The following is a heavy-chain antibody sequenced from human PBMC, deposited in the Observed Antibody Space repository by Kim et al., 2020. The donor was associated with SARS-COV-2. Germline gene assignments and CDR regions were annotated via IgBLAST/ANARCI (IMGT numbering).Heavy chain of an antibody. CDR2: IYYSGST. CDR3: ARSASHSSSWYSPGLADYYFDY. D-gene: IGHD6-13*01. CDR1: GGSISSYY. V-gene: IGHV4-59*01. Sequence: SETLSLTCTVSGGSISSYYWSWIRQPPGKGLEWIGYIYYSGSTNYNPSLKSRVTISVDTSKNQFSLKLSSVTAADTAVYYCARSASHSSSWYSPGLADYYFDYWGQGTLVTVSS. J-gene: IGHJ4*02.